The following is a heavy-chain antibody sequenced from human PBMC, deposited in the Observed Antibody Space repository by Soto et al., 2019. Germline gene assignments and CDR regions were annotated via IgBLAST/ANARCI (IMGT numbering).Heavy chain of an antibody. D-gene: IGHD2-15*01. CDR3: AKAGCSGGTCYLYYFDY. V-gene: IGHV3-23*01. CDR1: GFTFSNYA. CDR2: ISGRGGNT. J-gene: IGHJ4*02. Sequence: WGSLRLSCAASGFTFSNYAMSWVRQAPGKGLEWVSTISGRGGNTHYADSVKGRFTISGDNSRNTLYLQMDSLRVEDSAVYSCAKAGCSGGTCYLYYFDYWGQGALVTVSS.